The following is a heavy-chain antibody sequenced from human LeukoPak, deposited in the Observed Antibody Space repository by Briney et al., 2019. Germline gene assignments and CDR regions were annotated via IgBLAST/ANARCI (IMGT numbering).Heavy chain of an antibody. CDR3: ARATLGAFDI. J-gene: IGHJ3*02. V-gene: IGHV3-74*01. D-gene: IGHD2-15*01. Sequence: GGSLRLSCAPSGFTPSSYWMSWVRQAPGKGLVWVSRIDSDGSTTSYADSVKGRFTISRDNAKNTLYLQMNSLRAEDTAVYYCARATLGAFDIWGQGTMVTVSS. CDR1: GFTPSSYW. CDR2: IDSDGSTT.